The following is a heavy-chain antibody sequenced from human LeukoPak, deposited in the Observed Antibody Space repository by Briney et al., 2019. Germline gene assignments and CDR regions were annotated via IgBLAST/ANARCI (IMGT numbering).Heavy chain of an antibody. J-gene: IGHJ5*02. CDR3: ARHGNYYGTGSYT. V-gene: IGHV5-10-1*01. Sequence: PGESLKISCKGSGYRFTSNWISWVRQMPGKGLEWMGRIDPSDSYTNYSPSFQGHVTISADKSISTAYLQWSSLKASDTAMYYCARHGNYYGTGSYTWGQGTLVTVSS. CDR2: IDPSDSYT. CDR1: GYRFTSNW. D-gene: IGHD3-10*01.